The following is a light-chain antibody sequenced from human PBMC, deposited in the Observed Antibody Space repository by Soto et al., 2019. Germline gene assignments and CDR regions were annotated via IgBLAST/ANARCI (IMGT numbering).Light chain of an antibody. CDR2: DVS. Sequence: QSALTQPASVSGSPGQSITISCTGTNSDVGFYAYVSWYQQHPGEAPKLIIYDVSKLPSGVSARFSGSKSENTASLTISGLQAEDEADYYCSSYTSRVTLVFGGGTKLTVL. CDR3: SSYTSRVTLV. V-gene: IGLV2-14*01. CDR1: NSDVGFYAY. J-gene: IGLJ2*01.